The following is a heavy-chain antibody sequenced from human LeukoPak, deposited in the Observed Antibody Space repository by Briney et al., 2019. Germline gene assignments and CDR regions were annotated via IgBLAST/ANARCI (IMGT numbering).Heavy chain of an antibody. V-gene: IGHV3-66*01. J-gene: IGHJ4*02. CDR3: ARASFWFDYSGYYFDY. D-gene: IGHD2-15*01. CDR2: VYSGGGT. CDR1: GFTVSGNY. Sequence: GGSLRLSCAASGFTVSGNYMSWVRQAPGKGLEWVSVVYSGGGTYYADSVKGRFTISRDNSKNTVSLQMNGLRAEDTAVYYCARASFWFDYSGYYFDYWGQGTLVTVSS.